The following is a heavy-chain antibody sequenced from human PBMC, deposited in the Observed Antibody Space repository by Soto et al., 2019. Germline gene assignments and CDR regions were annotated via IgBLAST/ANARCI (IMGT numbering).Heavy chain of an antibody. CDR3: ARLRCSGDGCLSKGTFDY. V-gene: IGHV4-59*08. CDR2: IYYSGST. CDR1: GGSISNYY. D-gene: IGHD2-21*02. Sequence: SETLSLTCTVSGGSISNYYWNWIRQSPGKGLEWIGYIYYSGSTIYNPSLESRVTISVDTSKNQFSLKLTSVTAADAALYYCARLRCSGDGCLSKGTFDYWGQGSLVTVSS. J-gene: IGHJ4*02.